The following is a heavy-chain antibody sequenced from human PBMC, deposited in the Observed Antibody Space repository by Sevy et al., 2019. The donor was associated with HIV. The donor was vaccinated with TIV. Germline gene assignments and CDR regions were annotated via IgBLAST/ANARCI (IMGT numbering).Heavy chain of an antibody. CDR2: ISAYNGNT. CDR1: GYTFTSYG. V-gene: IGHV1-18*01. D-gene: IGHD3-3*01. Sequence: AYVKVSCKASGYTFTSYGISWVRQAPGQGLEWMGWISAYNGNTNYAQKLQGRVTMTTDTSTSTAYMELRSLRSDDTAVYYCAQMYYDFWSGSYYFDYWGQGTLVTVSS. J-gene: IGHJ4*02. CDR3: AQMYYDFWSGSYYFDY.